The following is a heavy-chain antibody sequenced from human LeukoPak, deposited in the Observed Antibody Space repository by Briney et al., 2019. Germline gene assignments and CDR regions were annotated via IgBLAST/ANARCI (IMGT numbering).Heavy chain of an antibody. D-gene: IGHD2-15*01. CDR1: GGTFSSYA. J-gene: IGHJ5*02. V-gene: IGHV1-69*04. CDR2: IIPIFGIA. Sequence: ASVKVSCEASGGTFSSYAISWVRQAPGQGLEWMGRIIPIFGIANYAQKFQGRVTITADKSTSTAYMELSSLRSEDTAVYYCARDPGGYCSGGSCYPNWFDPWGQGTLVTVSS. CDR3: ARDPGGYCSGGSCYPNWFDP.